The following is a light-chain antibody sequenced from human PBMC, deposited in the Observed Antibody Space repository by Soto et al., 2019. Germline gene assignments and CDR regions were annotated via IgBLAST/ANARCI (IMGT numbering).Light chain of an antibody. CDR3: LHDYNYPPT. J-gene: IGKJ1*01. V-gene: IGKV1-6*02. Sequence: AIQMTQSPSSLSASVGDRVTITCRASQAIRNDLDWYQQKPGKAPKLLIYFASTLQSGVPSRFNGSGSGTDFALTISSLQPEDFATYYCLHDYNYPPTVGQVTKVDIK. CDR2: FAS. CDR1: QAIRND.